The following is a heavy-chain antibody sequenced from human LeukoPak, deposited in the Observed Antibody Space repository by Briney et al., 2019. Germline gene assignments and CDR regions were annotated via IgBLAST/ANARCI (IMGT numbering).Heavy chain of an antibody. V-gene: IGHV4-34*01. CDR1: GGSFSGYY. CDR3: APQTATSMYYFDY. Sequence: SETLSLTCAVYGGSFSGYYWSWIRQPPGKGLEWIGEINHSGSTNYNPSLKSRVTISVDTSKNQFSLKLSSVTAADTAVYYCAPQTATSMYYFDYWGQGTLVTVSS. CDR2: INHSGST. D-gene: IGHD1-1*01. J-gene: IGHJ4*02.